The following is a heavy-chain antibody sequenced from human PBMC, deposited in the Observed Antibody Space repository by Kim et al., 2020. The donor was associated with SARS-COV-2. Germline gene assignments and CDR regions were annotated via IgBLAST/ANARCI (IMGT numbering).Heavy chain of an antibody. CDR1: GFTFSDHF. CDR3: ARIRGSYGD. D-gene: IGHD1-26*01. CDR2: SKNKAYSYIT. Sequence: GGSLRLSCAVSGFTFSDHFLDWVRQAPGKGLEWVGRSKNKAYSYITEYAPSVEGRFSISRDDSKNSLYLQMSGLKPEDTAVYYCARIRGSYGDWGQGTLITVSS. V-gene: IGHV3-72*01. J-gene: IGHJ4*02.